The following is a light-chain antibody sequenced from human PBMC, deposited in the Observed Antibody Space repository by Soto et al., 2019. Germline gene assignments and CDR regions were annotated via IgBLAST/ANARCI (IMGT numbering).Light chain of an antibody. CDR2: GAS. CDR3: QQYGSSPLT. J-gene: IGKJ4*01. Sequence: PGARATLSCRASQSVTSSYLAWYQQKPGQAPRLLIYGASSRATGIADRFSGSGSGTDFTLIINRLEPEDFAVYYCQQYGSSPLTFGGGTKVEIK. CDR1: QSVTSSY. V-gene: IGKV3-20*01.